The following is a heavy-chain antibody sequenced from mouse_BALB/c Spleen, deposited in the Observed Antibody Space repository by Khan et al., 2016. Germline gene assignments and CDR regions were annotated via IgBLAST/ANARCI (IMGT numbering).Heavy chain of an antibody. D-gene: IGHD6-1*01. CDR3: ARFRSANY. Sequence: QIQLVQSGPELKKPGETVKISCKASGYTFTDYGMNWVKQAPGKGLQWMGWINTYTGEPTYADDFKGWFAFSLETSANTAYLQINNLKNEDMATYFCARFRSANYWGQGTTLTVSS. CDR1: GYTFTDYG. J-gene: IGHJ2*01. V-gene: IGHV9-1*02. CDR2: INTYTGEP.